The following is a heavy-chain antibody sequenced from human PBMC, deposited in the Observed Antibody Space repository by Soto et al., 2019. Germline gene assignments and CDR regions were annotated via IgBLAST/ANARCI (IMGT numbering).Heavy chain of an antibody. V-gene: IGHV1-69*01. CDR3: ATGASRWYPYFFDS. CDR1: EGIFKSYA. D-gene: IGHD6-13*01. J-gene: IGHJ4*02. CDR2: IIPYYNTL. Sequence: QAQVVQSGAEVGKPGSSVKLSCKASEGIFKSYAIAWVRQAPGEGLEWMGGIIPYYNTLNYAQKVQGRVTITTDDSTNTVYMELSSLRSDDTAVYFCATGASRWYPYFFDSWAQGTLVPVSS.